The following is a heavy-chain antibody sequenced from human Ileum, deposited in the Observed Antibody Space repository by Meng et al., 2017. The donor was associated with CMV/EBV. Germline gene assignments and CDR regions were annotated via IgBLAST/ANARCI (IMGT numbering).Heavy chain of an antibody. CDR2: IQYDGSYK. CDR3: VKDTGTGDY. CDR1: GFIFSNYG. D-gene: IGHD4-17*01. V-gene: IGHV3-30*02. Sequence: QVQLVESGXGVVQPXGSLRLSCAASGFIFSNYGMHWVRQAPGKGLEWVAFIQYDGSYKSYTDSVKGRFTISRDNSKNTVYLQMNSLRTEDTAVFYCVKDTGTGDYWGQGTLVTVS. J-gene: IGHJ4*02.